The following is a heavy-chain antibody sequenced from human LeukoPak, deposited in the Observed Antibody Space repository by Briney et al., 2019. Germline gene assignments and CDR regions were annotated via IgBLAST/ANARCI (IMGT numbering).Heavy chain of an antibody. J-gene: IGHJ4*02. CDR2: IYYSGST. V-gene: IGHV4-59*11. CDR1: GGSISSHY. CDR3: ARVFRGELSYYFDY. Sequence: PSETLSLTCTVSGGSISSHYWSWIRQPPGKGLEWIGYIYYSGSTNYNPTLKIRVTITVDTSKNQFSLKLSSVTAADTAVYYCARVFRGELSYYFDYWGQGTLVTVSS. D-gene: IGHD3-16*02.